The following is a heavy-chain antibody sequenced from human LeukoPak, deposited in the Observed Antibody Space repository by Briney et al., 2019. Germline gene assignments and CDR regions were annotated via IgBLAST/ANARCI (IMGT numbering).Heavy chain of an antibody. V-gene: IGHV4-59*12. CDR2: IYYSGTT. CDR3: ARDLRGSSSWYYYYYGMDV. D-gene: IGHD6-13*01. J-gene: IGHJ6*02. Sequence: PSETLSLTCTVSGGSISSYYWSWIRQPPGKGLEWIGYIYYSGTTNYNPSLKSRVTISVDTSKNQFSLKLSSVTAADTAVYYCARDLRGSSSWYYYYYGMDVWGQGTTVTVSS. CDR1: GGSISSYY.